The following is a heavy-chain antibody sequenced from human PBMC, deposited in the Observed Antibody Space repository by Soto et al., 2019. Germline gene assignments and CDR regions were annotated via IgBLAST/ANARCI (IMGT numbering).Heavy chain of an antibody. D-gene: IGHD6-19*01. V-gene: IGHV3-7*01. J-gene: IGHJ4*02. CDR1: GFTSSSYW. Sequence: EVQLVESGGGLVQPGGSLRLSCAASGFTSSSYWMSWVRQAPGKGLEWVANIKQDGSEKYYVDSVKGRFTISRDNAKNALYLQMNSLRAEDTAVYYCARDSVAGTGSDWGQGTLVTVSS. CDR3: ARDSVAGTGSD. CDR2: IKQDGSEK.